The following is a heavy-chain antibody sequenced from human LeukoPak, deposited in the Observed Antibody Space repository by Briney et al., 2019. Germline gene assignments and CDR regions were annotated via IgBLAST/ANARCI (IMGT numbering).Heavy chain of an antibody. CDR2: MNPNSGNT. CDR3: ARAWDSIAAAGTPLNWFDP. Sequence: KPGASVKVSCTASGYTFTSYDINWVRQATGQGLEWMGWMNPNSGNTGYAQKFQGRVTMTRDTSISTACMELSRLRSDDTAVYYCARAWDSIAAAGTPLNWFDPWGQGTLVTVSS. CDR1: GYTFTSYD. D-gene: IGHD6-13*01. V-gene: IGHV1-8*02. J-gene: IGHJ5*02.